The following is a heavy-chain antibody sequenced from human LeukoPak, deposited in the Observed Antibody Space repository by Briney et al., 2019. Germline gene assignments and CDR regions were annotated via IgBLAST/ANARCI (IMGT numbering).Heavy chain of an antibody. CDR1: GITFSSYW. D-gene: IGHD4/OR15-4a*01. CDR3: ASFCANCYYGMDV. J-gene: IGHJ6*02. Sequence: GGSLRLSCAASGITFSSYWMTWVRQAPGKGLEWVANIKQDGSEKYYVDSVKGRFTISRDNAKNSLYLQMNSLRAEDTAVYYCASFCANCYYGMDVWGQGTTVT. CDR2: IKQDGSEK. V-gene: IGHV3-7*02.